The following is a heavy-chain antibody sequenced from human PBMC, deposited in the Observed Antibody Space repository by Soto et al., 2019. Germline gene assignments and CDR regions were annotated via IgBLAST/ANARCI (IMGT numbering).Heavy chain of an antibody. CDR2: ISGSGGST. CDR1: GFTFSSYA. D-gene: IGHD2-15*01. J-gene: IGHJ5*02. Sequence: PGGSLRLSCAASGFTFSSYAMSWVRQAPGKGLEWVSAISGSGGSTYYADSVKGRFTISRDNSKNTLYLQMNSLRAEDTAVYYCAKNLGYCSGGSCPDWFDPWGQGTLVTVSS. CDR3: AKNLGYCSGGSCPDWFDP. V-gene: IGHV3-23*01.